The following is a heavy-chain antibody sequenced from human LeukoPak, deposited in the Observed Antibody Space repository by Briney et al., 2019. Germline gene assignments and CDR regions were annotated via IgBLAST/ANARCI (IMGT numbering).Heavy chain of an antibody. CDR2: ISSSGSTI. CDR3: AKDGSSRSSYLNY. CDR1: GFTFSDYY. Sequence: GGSLRLSCAASGFTFSDYYMSWIRQAPGKGLEWVSYISSSGSTIYYADSVKGRFTISRDNAKNSLYLQMNSLRAEDTAFYYCAKDGSSRSSYLNYWGQGTLVTVSS. D-gene: IGHD6-6*01. J-gene: IGHJ4*02. V-gene: IGHV3-11*01.